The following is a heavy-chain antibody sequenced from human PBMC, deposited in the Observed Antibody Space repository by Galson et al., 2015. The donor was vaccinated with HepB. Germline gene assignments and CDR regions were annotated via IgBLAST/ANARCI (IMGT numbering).Heavy chain of an antibody. CDR3: AREPNYDISSYYFDY. CDR1: GFTFSNYP. D-gene: IGHD3-22*01. CDR2: ISSSSSTI. V-gene: IGHV3-48*01. Sequence: SLRLSCAASGFTFSNYPMNWVRQAPGKGLEGVSYISSSSSTIYYADSVKGRFTISRDNAKNSLYLQMNSLRAEDTAVYYCAREPNYDISSYYFDYWGQGTLVTVSS. J-gene: IGHJ4*02.